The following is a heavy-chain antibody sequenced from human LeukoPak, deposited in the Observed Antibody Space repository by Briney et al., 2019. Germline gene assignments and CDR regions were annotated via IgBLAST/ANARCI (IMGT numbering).Heavy chain of an antibody. CDR1: GGSISGGDYS. CDR2: QYRNGNS. Sequence: PSETLSLTCVVSGGSISGGDYSWSWVRQAPGKGLEWIGYQYRNGNSYYNPSLKSRVRISVDMCKNHLSLNLSSVTAADTAVYYSATCTSCYRARYYYYSMDVWGKGTTVTVSS. D-gene: IGHD3-16*02. V-gene: IGHV4-30-4*07. CDR3: ATCTSCYRARYYYYSMDV. J-gene: IGHJ6*03.